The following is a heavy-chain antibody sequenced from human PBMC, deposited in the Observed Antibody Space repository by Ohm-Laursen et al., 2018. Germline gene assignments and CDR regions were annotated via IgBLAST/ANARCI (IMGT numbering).Heavy chain of an antibody. CDR1: GGSINSGGYF. D-gene: IGHD1-26*01. CDR2: IYYSGST. V-gene: IGHV4-31*03. CDR3: ARRGGSGSYFDY. Sequence: TLSLTCSVSGGSINSGGYFWTWIRQHPGKGLEWIGYIYYSGSTDYNPSLKSRVIISVDTPKNQFSLKLSSVTTADTAVYYCARRGGSGSYFDYWGQGTLVTVSS. J-gene: IGHJ4*02.